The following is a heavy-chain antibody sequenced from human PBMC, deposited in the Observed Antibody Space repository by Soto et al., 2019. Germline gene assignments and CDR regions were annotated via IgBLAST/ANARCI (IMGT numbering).Heavy chain of an antibody. V-gene: IGHV3-64*01. J-gene: IGHJ1*01. Sequence: GGSLRLSCAASGFTFSSYAMHWVRQAPGKGLEYVSAISSNGGSTYYTNSVKGRFTISRDNSKNTLYLQMGSLRVEDMAVYYYARDGLYCSGGSWLAEYFQHWGQGTLVTVSS. CDR1: GFTFSSYA. CDR2: ISSNGGST. CDR3: ARDGLYCSGGSWLAEYFQH. D-gene: IGHD2-15*01.